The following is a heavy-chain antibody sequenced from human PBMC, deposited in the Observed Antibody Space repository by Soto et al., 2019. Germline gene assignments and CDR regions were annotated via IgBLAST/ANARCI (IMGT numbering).Heavy chain of an antibody. CDR3: LLGNSPISP. CDR1: GFSFSTFW. V-gene: IGHV3-7*02. Sequence: EVQLVESGGGSVQPGGSLRLSCVTSGFSFSTFWLNWVRQAPGKGLEWVANINQDGSEKYYVDSVKGRFTISRDNAQSSLYLHINSLRVEDTAVYYCLLGNSPISPWCQGTVVTVSS. D-gene: IGHD3-3*02. J-gene: IGHJ5*02. CDR2: INQDGSEK.